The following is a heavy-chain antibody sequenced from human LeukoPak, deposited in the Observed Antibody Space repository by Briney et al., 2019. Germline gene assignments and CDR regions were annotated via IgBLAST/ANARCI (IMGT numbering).Heavy chain of an antibody. J-gene: IGHJ5*02. D-gene: IGHD6-19*01. CDR3: AKGQQWLSLDP. Sequence: PGGSLRLSCAASGFIFSPYAMSWVRQAPGKGLEWVAGIAGGDDRFYADSVKGRFSISRDNSKNTVDLQMNSLRVEDTAVYYCAKGQQWLSLDPWGQGTLVTVSS. V-gene: IGHV3-23*01. CDR2: IAGGDDR. CDR1: GFIFSPYA.